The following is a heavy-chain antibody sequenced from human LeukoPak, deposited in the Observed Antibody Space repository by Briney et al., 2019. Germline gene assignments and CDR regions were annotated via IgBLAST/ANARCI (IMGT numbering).Heavy chain of an antibody. CDR3: ARSPTYYYMDV. CDR1: GFPFSIYE. J-gene: IGHJ6*03. CDR2: ISYDGTNK. V-gene: IGHV3-30*03. Sequence: GGSLRLSCAVSGFPFSIYEMNWVRQAPGKGLEWLAVISYDGTNKYYTDSVKGRFTISRDHSKTTVDLQMDSLGGADTAVYYCARSPTYYYMDVWGKGTTVTVSS.